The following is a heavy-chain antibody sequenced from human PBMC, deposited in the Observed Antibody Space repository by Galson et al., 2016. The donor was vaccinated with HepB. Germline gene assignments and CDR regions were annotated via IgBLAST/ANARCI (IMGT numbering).Heavy chain of an antibody. CDR3: ARGIEARGAFDI. J-gene: IGHJ3*02. D-gene: IGHD2-15*01. V-gene: IGHV3-23*01. CDR1: GFTFNNHA. Sequence: SLRLSCAASGFTFNNHAMNWVRQAPGKGLEWVSTISPSGDNTYYADSVKGRFTISRDNSKNTLYLQMNSLRAEDTAMYYCARGIEARGAFDIWGQGTMVTVSS. CDR2: ISPSGDNT.